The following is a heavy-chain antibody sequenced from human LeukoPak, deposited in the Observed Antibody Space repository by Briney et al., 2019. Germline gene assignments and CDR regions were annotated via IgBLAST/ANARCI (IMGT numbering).Heavy chain of an antibody. CDR3: ARVDANWGVVDY. CDR1: GGSISSYY. J-gene: IGHJ4*02. CDR2: IYYSGST. Sequence: SETLSLTCTVSGGSISSYYWSWIRQPPGKGLEWIGYIYYSGSTNYNPSLESRVTISVDTSKNQFSLKLSSVTAADTAVYYCARVDANWGVVDYWGQGTLVTVSS. D-gene: IGHD7-27*01. V-gene: IGHV4-59*01.